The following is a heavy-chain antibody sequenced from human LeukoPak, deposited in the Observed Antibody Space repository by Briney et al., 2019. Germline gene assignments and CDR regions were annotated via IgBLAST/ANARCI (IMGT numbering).Heavy chain of an antibody. CDR3: AREENYYDSSGYYYFDY. D-gene: IGHD3-22*01. J-gene: IGHJ4*02. V-gene: IGHV3-9*01. Sequence: PGRSLRLSCAASGFTFDDYAMHWVRQAPGKGLEWVSGISWNSGSIGYADSVKGRFTISRDNAKNSLYLQMNSLRAEDTAVYYCAREENYYDSSGYYYFDYWGQGTLVTVSS. CDR1: GFTFDDYA. CDR2: ISWNSGSI.